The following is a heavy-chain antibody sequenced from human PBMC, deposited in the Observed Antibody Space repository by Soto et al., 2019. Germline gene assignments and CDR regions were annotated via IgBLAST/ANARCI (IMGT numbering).Heavy chain of an antibody. D-gene: IGHD3-10*01. CDR3: ARDTHYGSGSIDYFDY. V-gene: IGHV3-66*01. CDR2: IYSGGST. J-gene: IGHJ4*02. CDR1: GFTVSSNY. Sequence: GGSLRLSCAASGFTVSSNYMSWVRQAPGKGLEWVSVIYSGGSTYYADSVKGRFTISRDNSKNTLYLQMNSLRAEDTAVYYCARDTHYGSGSIDYFDYWGQGTLVTVSS.